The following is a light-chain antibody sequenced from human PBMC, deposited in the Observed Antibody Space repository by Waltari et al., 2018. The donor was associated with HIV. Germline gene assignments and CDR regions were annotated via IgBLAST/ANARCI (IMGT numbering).Light chain of an antibody. CDR2: EAS. Sequence: DVRVTQSPSSLSASVGDRVTISNFLAWYQQKPGKVPKLLINEASVLQSEVPSRFSGSGSGIEFNLTISSLQAEDIGSYYCQKYDSGPFTFGPGTKVNIK. CDR1: NF. J-gene: IGKJ3*01. CDR3: QKYDSGPFT. V-gene: IGKV1-27*01.